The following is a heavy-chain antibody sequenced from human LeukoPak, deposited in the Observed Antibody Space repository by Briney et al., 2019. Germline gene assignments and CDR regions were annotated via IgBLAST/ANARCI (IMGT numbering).Heavy chain of an antibody. CDR1: GYSFTSYW. CDR2: IYPGDSDT. Sequence: HGESLKISCKGSGYSFTSYWIGWVRQMPGKGLEWMGIIYPGDSDTRYSPSFQGQVTISADKSISTAYLQWSSLKASDTAMYYCASRKWTRYFDCPFAFDTWGQGTMVTVSS. CDR3: ASRKWTRYFDCPFAFDT. D-gene: IGHD3-9*01. J-gene: IGHJ3*02. V-gene: IGHV5-51*01.